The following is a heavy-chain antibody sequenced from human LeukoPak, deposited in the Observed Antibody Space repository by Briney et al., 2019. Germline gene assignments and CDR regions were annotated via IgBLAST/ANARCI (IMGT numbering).Heavy chain of an antibody. J-gene: IGHJ6*03. CDR2: MNPNSGNT. V-gene: IGHV1-8*01. CDR3: ARGRGFSGYYYYYYMDV. Sequence: EASVKVSCKASGYTFTSYDINWVRQATGQGLEWMGWMNPNSGNTGYAQKFQGRVTMTRNTSISTAYMELSSLRSEDTAVYHCARGRGFSGYYYYYYMDVWGKGTTVTVSS. D-gene: IGHD3-10*01. CDR1: GYTFTSYD.